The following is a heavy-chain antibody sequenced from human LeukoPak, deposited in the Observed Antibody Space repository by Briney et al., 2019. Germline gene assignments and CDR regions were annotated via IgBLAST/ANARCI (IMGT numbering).Heavy chain of an antibody. CDR1: GFTFSSYW. Sequence: GGSLRLSCAASGFTFSSYWMHWVRQAPGKGLVWVSRINSDGSSTSYADSVKGRFTISRDNAENTLYLQLNSLRAEDTAVYYCARAAYYYDSSGYYYGYYFDYWGQGTLVTVSS. D-gene: IGHD3-22*01. V-gene: IGHV3-74*01. J-gene: IGHJ4*02. CDR2: INSDGSST. CDR3: ARAAYYYDSSGYYYGYYFDY.